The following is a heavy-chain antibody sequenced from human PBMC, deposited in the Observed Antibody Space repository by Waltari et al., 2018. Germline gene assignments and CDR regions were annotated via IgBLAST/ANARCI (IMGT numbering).Heavy chain of an antibody. CDR1: GFSVSRNY. D-gene: IGHD2-2*01. Sequence: VQLVESGGGLMQPGGSLRLSCAASGFSVSRNYMSWVRQAPGKGLWWVSLIYTDGTAYYADSVKGRFTISRDNSKNTLNLQMNSLRAEDTAVYYCTREDQGQPGGYWGQGTLVTVSS. V-gene: IGHV3-53*01. CDR2: IYTDGTA. J-gene: IGHJ4*02. CDR3: TREDQGQPGGY.